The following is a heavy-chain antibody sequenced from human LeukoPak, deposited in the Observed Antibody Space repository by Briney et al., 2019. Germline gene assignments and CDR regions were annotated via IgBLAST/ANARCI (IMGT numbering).Heavy chain of an antibody. CDR3: ARSHHYTNRYCSGGSCYPFDP. CDR1: GGSISSYY. D-gene: IGHD2-15*01. CDR2: IYYSGST. J-gene: IGHJ5*02. Sequence: SETLSLTCTVSGGSISSYYWSWIRQPPGKGLEWIGYIYYSGSTNYNPSLKSRVTISVDTSKNQFSLKLSSVTAADTAVYYCARSHHYTNRYCSGGSCYPFDPWGQGTLVTVSS. V-gene: IGHV4-59*01.